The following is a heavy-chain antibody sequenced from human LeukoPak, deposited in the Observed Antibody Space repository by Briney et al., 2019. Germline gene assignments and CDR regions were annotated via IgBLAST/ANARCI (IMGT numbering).Heavy chain of an antibody. CDR3: AREIGSGSFLDN. CDR1: GYTFAGYY. J-gene: IGHJ4*02. Sequence: ASVKVSCKASGYTFAGYYMHWVRQAPGQGLEWMGWINPKIGGTNYAQKFQGRVTMTGDTSISTAYMELSRLRSDDTAVYYCAREIGSGSFLDNWGQGTLVTVSS. CDR2: INPKIGGT. V-gene: IGHV1-2*02. D-gene: IGHD3-10*01.